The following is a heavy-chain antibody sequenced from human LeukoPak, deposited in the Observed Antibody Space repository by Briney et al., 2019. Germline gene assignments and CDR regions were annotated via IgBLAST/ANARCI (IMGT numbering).Heavy chain of an antibody. J-gene: IGHJ4*02. CDR1: GFTFRRFA. CDR2: ISYDGSET. CDR3: TMEYNYSGFDY. V-gene: IGHV3-30-3*01. Sequence: QPGGSLSLSCTASGFTFRRFAISWVRQTPGKGLEWVAMISYDGSETFFADSVKGRFTISRDNSHNTASLQINSLRLEDTAIYYCTMEYNYSGFDYWGPGALVTVSS. D-gene: IGHD1-20*01.